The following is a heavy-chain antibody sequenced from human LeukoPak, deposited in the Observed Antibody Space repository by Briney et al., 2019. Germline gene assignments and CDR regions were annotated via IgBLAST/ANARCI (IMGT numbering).Heavy chain of an antibody. Sequence: TAGSLRLSCAASGFTVSSNHMSWVRQAPGKGLEWVSVIYSGGSTYYADSVKGRFTISRDNSKNTLYLQMNSLRAEDTAVYYCAKVETAAAATLRGFDYWGQGTLVTVSS. CDR2: IYSGGST. V-gene: IGHV3-53*01. J-gene: IGHJ4*02. CDR3: AKVETAAAATLRGFDY. D-gene: IGHD6-13*01. CDR1: GFTVSSNH.